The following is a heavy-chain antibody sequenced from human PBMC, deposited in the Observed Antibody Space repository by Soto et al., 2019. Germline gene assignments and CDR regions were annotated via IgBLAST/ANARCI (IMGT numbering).Heavy chain of an antibody. CDR2: IYYSGST. J-gene: IGHJ4*02. V-gene: IGHV4-59*01. CDR3: AREAPYPYDILTGPFDY. CDR1: GGSISSYY. D-gene: IGHD3-9*01. Sequence: SLTCTVSGGSISSYYWSWIRQPPGKGLEWIGYIYYSGSTNYNPSLKSRVTISVDTSKNQFSLKLSSVTAADTAVYYCAREAPYPYDILTGPFDYWGQGTLVTVSS.